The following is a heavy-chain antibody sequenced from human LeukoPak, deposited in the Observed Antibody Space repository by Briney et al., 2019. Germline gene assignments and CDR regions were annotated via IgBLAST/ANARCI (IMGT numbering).Heavy chain of an antibody. CDR3: AKDRIPDGKYSIDF. V-gene: IGHV3-23*01. J-gene: IGHJ4*02. CDR2: IVGDGGGI. Sequence: GGSLRLSCTASGFIFSHAWMNWVRQAPGKGLEWASVIVGDGGGIHYADSVSGRFTISRDNSRNTLYLQMNSLRVEDTAVYYCAKDRIPDGKYSIDFWGQGTLVTVSS. CDR1: GFIFSHAW. D-gene: IGHD5-24*01.